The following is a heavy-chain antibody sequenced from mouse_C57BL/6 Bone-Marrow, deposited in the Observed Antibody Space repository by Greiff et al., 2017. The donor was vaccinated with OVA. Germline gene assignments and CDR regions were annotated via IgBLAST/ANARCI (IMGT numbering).Heavy chain of an antibody. J-gene: IGHJ3*01. CDR2: IDPENGAT. V-gene: IGHV14-4*01. CDR1: GFTITDDY. Sequence: EVQLQESGAELVRPGASVKLSCTASGFTITDDYMHWVQQRPEQGLEWIGWIDPENGATEYASQFQGNATIPADTSTNTDYLQLSSLTSDDTAVYYCTTFGFAYGGQGTLVTVSA. CDR3: TTFGFAY.